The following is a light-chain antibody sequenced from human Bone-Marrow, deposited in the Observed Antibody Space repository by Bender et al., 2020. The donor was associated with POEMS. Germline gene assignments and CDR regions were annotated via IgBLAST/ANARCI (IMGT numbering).Light chain of an antibody. CDR3: GSYSNNSTPV. V-gene: IGLV2-14*01. Sequence: QSALTQPASVSGSPGQSITISCTGTSNDVGGYNYVSWYQQHPGKVPKVLISDVSTRPSGVSDRFSGSKSGNTASLTISGLQAEDEADYYCGSYSNNSTPVFGGGTKLTVL. J-gene: IGLJ2*01. CDR1: SNDVGGYNY. CDR2: DVS.